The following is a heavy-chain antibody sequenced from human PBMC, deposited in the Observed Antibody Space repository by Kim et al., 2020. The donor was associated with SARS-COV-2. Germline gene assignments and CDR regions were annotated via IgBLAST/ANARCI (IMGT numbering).Heavy chain of an antibody. CDR2: ISSAARTV. Sequence: GGSLRLSCAASGFTFNTYEMNWVRQAPGKGLEWVSYISSAARTVYYADSVEGRFTISRDNAKSSLYLQMNSLRIEDKAIYYCTRAPWTSGGFTFDHWGQG. J-gene: IGHJ4*02. V-gene: IGHV3-48*03. CDR1: GFTFNTYE. D-gene: IGHD6-19*01. CDR3: TRAPWTSGGFTFDH.